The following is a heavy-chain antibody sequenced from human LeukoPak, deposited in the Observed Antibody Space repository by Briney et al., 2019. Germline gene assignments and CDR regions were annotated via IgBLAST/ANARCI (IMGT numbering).Heavy chain of an antibody. V-gene: IGHV3-7*01. D-gene: IGHD2-21*02. CDR2: IKQDGSEE. CDR3: ASTATFAY. J-gene: IGHJ4*02. Sequence: GGSLRLSCAASGFAFSSYWMSWVRQAPGKGLEWVANIKQDGSEEYYVDSVKGRFTISRDNAKNSLHLQMNSLRAEDTAVYYCASTATFAYWGQGTPVTVSS. CDR1: GFAFSSYW.